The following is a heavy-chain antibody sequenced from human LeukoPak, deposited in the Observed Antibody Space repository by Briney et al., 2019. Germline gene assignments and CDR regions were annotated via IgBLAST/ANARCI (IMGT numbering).Heavy chain of an antibody. CDR2: VNPNSGGT. CDR1: GYTFTGYY. Sequence: VASVKVSCKASGYTFTGYYMHWVRQAPGQGLEWMGWVNPNSGGTNYAQKFQGRVTMTRDTSISTAYMELSRLRSDDTAVYYCARARSLTGYSSGWYGHYFDYWGQGTLVTVSS. V-gene: IGHV1-2*02. J-gene: IGHJ4*02. D-gene: IGHD6-19*01. CDR3: ARARSLTGYSSGWYGHYFDY.